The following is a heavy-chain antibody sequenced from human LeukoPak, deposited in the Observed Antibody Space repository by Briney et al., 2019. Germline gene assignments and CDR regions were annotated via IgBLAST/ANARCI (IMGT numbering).Heavy chain of an antibody. D-gene: IGHD6-6*01. CDR2: IYHSGST. V-gene: IGHV4-30-2*01. Sequence: SETLSLTCTVSGGSISSGGYYWSWTRQPPGKGLEWIGYIYHSGSTYYNPSLKSRVTISVDRSKNQFSLKLSSVTAADTAVYYCARGYSSSSYYFDYWGQGTLVTVSS. CDR3: ARGYSSSSYYFDY. CDR1: GGSISSGGYY. J-gene: IGHJ4*02.